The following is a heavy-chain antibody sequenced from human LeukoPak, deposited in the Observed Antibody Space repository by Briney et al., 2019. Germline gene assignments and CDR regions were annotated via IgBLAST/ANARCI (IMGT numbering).Heavy chain of an antibody. J-gene: IGHJ4*02. D-gene: IGHD3-10*01. CDR3: VRGTPTPGMDY. CDR1: GYPFSAHF. V-gene: IGHV7-4-1*02. Sequence: ASVSVSCKASGYPFSAHFLNWVRQAPGQGLEWMGNIDTTTGNPRYAQDFTGRFVFSLDTSVSTAYLQITSLKADDTAAYYCVRGTPTPGMDYWGQGTQVTVSS. CDR2: IDTTTGNP.